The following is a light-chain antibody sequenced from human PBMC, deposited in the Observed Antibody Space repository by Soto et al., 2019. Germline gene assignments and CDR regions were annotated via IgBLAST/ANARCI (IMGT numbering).Light chain of an antibody. CDR1: QSISSW. Sequence: DIQMTQSPFTLSASVGDRVTITCRASQSISSWLTWYQQKAGQAPKLLIYKASIVESGVPSRFSGSGSGTEFTLTISSLQTDDSATYYCQQYSYFATFGQGTRVEVK. CDR2: KAS. J-gene: IGKJ1*01. CDR3: QQYSYFAT. V-gene: IGKV1-5*03.